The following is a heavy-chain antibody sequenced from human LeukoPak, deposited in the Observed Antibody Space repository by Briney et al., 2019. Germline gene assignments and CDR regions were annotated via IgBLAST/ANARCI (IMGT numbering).Heavy chain of an antibody. CDR2: ISYDGSNK. CDR3: AREEYDSSGYGYFDY. D-gene: IGHD3-22*01. J-gene: IGHJ4*02. V-gene: IGHV3-30*04. CDR1: GFTFSSYE. Sequence: GGSLRLSCAASGFTFSSYEMNWVRQAPGKGLEWVAIISYDGSNKYYADSVKGRFTISRDNSKNTLYLQMNSLRAEDTAVYYCAREEYDSSGYGYFDYWGQGTLVTVSS.